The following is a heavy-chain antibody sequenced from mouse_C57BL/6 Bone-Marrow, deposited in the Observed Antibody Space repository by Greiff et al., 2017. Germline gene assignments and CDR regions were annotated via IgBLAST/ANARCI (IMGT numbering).Heavy chain of an antibody. CDR3: AMGYDYDVAWFAY. J-gene: IGHJ3*01. Sequence: DVMLVESGPGLAKPSQTLSLTCSVTGYSITSDYWNWIRKFPGNKLEYMGYISYSGSTYYNPSPKSRISITRDTSKNQYYLQLNSVTTEDTATYYCAMGYDYDVAWFAYWGQGTLVTVSA. CDR1: GYSITSDY. CDR2: ISYSGST. V-gene: IGHV3-8*01. D-gene: IGHD2-4*01.